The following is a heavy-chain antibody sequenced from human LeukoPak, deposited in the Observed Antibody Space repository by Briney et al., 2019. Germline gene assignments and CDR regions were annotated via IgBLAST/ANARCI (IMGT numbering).Heavy chain of an antibody. CDR1: GFTFSDYS. V-gene: IGHV3-21*05. D-gene: IGHD1-26*01. J-gene: IGHJ4*02. CDR3: ARDHKWAFDY. CDR2: IGLGSGFV. Sequence: PGGSLRLSCATSGFTFSDYSMNWVRQAPGRGLEWISYIGLGSGFVSYSDSVKRRFTISRDTARNSVDLQMNSLRADDTAVYYCARDHKWAFDYWGQGTLVTVSS.